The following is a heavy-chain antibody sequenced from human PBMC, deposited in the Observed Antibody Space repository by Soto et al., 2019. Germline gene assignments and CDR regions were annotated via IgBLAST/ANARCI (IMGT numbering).Heavy chain of an antibody. CDR1: EFTFSSYA. CDR3: AKGWDSSGYYPDAFDI. CDR2: LSGSGAAT. V-gene: IGHV3-23*01. J-gene: IGHJ3*02. D-gene: IGHD3-22*01. Sequence: EVQLLESGGGLVQPGGALRLSCAASEFTFSSYAVNWVRQAPGKGLEWVSTLSGSGAATYYADSVKGRFTISRDNSKNTLYLQMNSLRAEDTAVYYCAKGWDSSGYYPDAFDIWGHGTMVTVSS.